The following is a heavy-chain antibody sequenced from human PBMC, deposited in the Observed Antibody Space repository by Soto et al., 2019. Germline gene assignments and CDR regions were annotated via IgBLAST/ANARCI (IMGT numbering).Heavy chain of an antibody. J-gene: IGHJ6*02. Sequence: SQTLSLTCAISGDSVSSNIAAWNWIRQSPSRGLEWLGRTYYRSKWYNDYAVSVKSRITINPDTSKNQFSLQLNSVTPEDTAVYYCARERVMAVATSYYYYGMDVWGQGTTVTVSS. CDR2: TYYRSKWYN. D-gene: IGHD6-19*01. CDR1: GDSVSSNIAA. CDR3: ARERVMAVATSYYYYGMDV. V-gene: IGHV6-1*01.